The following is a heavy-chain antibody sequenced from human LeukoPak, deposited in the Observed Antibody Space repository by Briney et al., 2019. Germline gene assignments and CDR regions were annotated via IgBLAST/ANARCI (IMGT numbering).Heavy chain of an antibody. J-gene: IGHJ4*02. CDR3: AKELDSSGYEYNFDY. Sequence: GGSLRLSCAASGFTFSSYGMHWVRQAPGKGLEWVAVISYDGSNKYYADSVKGRFTISRDNSKNTLYLQMNSLRAKDTAVYYCAKELDSSGYEYNFDYWGQGTLATVSS. CDR2: ISYDGSNK. D-gene: IGHD3-22*01. CDR1: GFTFSSYG. V-gene: IGHV3-30*18.